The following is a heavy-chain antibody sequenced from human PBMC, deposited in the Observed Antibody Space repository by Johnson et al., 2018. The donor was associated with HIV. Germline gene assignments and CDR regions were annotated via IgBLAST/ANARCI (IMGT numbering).Heavy chain of an antibody. D-gene: IGHD3-16*01. CDR1: GFTFSTYG. Sequence: VQLVESGGGVVQPGRSLRLSCGASGFTFSTYGMHWVRQTPGKGLEWVANIKQAGSEKYYVDSVKGRFTISRDNAKNSLYLQMNSLKVEDTAVYYCATDQVGRSYGGKYQIWGQGTMVTVSS. J-gene: IGHJ3*02. V-gene: IGHV3-7*03. CDR3: ATDQVGRSYGGKYQI. CDR2: IKQAGSEK.